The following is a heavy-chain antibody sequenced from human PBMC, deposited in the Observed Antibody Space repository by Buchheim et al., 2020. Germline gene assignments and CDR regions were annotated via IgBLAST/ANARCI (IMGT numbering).Heavy chain of an antibody. J-gene: IGHJ4*02. CDR2: IRYDGSNK. CDR3: ASDALYSGSAPGY. CDR1: GFTFSSSA. Sequence: QVQLVESGGGVVQPGKFLRLSCAASGFTFSSSAMHWVRQTPGKGLEWVAVIRYDGSNKYYAESMKGRFTISRDNSKKTLYLQMNSLRAEDTAVYYCASDALYSGSAPGYWGQGTL. V-gene: IGHV3-33*01. D-gene: IGHD6-6*01.